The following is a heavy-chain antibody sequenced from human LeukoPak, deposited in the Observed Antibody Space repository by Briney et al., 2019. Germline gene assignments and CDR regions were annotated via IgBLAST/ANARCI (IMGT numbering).Heavy chain of an antibody. CDR2: IYHSGST. Sequence: SETLSLTCTVSGYSISSGYYWGWIRQPPGKGLEWIGSIYHSGSTYNNPSLKSRVTISVDTSKNQFSLKLSSVTAADTAVYYCARVDGDYVGYYYYYMDVWGKGTTVTVSS. CDR3: ARVDGDYVGYYYYYMDV. V-gene: IGHV4-38-2*02. CDR1: GYSISSGYY. D-gene: IGHD4-17*01. J-gene: IGHJ6*03.